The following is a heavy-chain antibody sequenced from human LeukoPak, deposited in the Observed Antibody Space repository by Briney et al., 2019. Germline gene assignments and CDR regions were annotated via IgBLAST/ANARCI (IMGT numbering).Heavy chain of an antibody. CDR1: GFNFSSYS. CDR2: ISSSSSYI. J-gene: IGHJ4*02. D-gene: IGHD3-22*01. CDR3: ARAHYYDSSDNY. V-gene: IGHV3-21*01. Sequence: GGSLRLSCAASGFNFSSYSMNWVRPAPGKGLEWVSSISSSSSYIYYADSVKGRFTISRDNAKNSLYLQMNSLRAEDTAVYYCARAHYYDSSDNYWGQGTLVTVSS.